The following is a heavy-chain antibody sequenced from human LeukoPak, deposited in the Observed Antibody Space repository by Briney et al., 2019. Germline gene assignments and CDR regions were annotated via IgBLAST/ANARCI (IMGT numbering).Heavy chain of an antibody. V-gene: IGHV1-69*01. CDR2: IIPILGTA. CDR3: ARDTESPPYYDFWSGYYD. J-gene: IGHJ4*02. Sequence: SVKVSCKASGGTFSSYAISWVRQAPGQGLEWMGGIIPILGTANYAQKFQGRVTITADESTSTAYMELSSLRSEDTAVYYCARDTESPPYYDFWSGYYDWGQGTLVTVSS. D-gene: IGHD3-3*01. CDR1: GGTFSSYA.